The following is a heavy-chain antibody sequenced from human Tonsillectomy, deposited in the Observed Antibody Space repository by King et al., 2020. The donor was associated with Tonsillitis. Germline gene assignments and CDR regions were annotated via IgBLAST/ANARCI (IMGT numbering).Heavy chain of an antibody. J-gene: IGHJ4*02. Sequence: VQLVESGGGLVEPGGSLRLSCAASGFTFNNYDMNWVRQAPGKGLEWVSSISYSGIYIYYAGSMKGRFTISRDNAKNSLYLQMNSLRAEDTAVYYCARVPGMIRGVNFDYWGQGTLVTVSS. CDR2: ISYSGIYI. V-gene: IGHV3-21*01. CDR1: GFTFNNYD. CDR3: ARVPGMIRGVNFDY. D-gene: IGHD3-10*01.